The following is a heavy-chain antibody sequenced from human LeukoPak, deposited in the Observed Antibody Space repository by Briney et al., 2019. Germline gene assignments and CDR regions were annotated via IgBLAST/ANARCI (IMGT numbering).Heavy chain of an antibody. CDR1: GYSISSGYY. CDR2: IYHSGST. V-gene: IGHV4-38-2*02. D-gene: IGHD3-10*01. J-gene: IGHJ6*03. Sequence: SETLSLTCTVSGYSISSGYYWGWIRQPPGKGLEWIGSIYHSGSTYYNPSLKSRVTISVDTSKNQFSLKLSSVTAADTAVYYCARAPITMVRGHYYYYMDVWGKGTTVTVSS. CDR3: ARAPITMVRGHYYYYMDV.